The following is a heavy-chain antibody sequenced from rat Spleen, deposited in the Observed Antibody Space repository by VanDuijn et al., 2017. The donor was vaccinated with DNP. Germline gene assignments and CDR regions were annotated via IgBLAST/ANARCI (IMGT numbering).Heavy chain of an antibody. V-gene: IGHV5-22*01. D-gene: IGHD4-3*01. J-gene: IGHJ2*01. CDR1: GFTFSDYG. Sequence: EVQLVESGGGLVQPGRSLKLSCAASGFTFSDYGMAWVRQVPAKGLEWVAYIRYDGGSTKDADSVKGRFTISRYNAKSTLYLQMNCLRSEDMATYYCVRWNSGHFDYWGQGVMVTVSS. CDR2: IRYDGGST. CDR3: VRWNSGHFDY.